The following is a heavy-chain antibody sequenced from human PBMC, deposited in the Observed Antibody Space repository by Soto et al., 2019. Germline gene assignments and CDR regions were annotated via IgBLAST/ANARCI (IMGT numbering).Heavy chain of an antibody. V-gene: IGHV1-18*01. D-gene: IGHD4-17*01. J-gene: IGHJ6*02. CDR3: ARADYGDHPLDYYGMDV. CDR1: GYTFTSYG. CDR2: ISAYNGNT. Sequence: QVQLVQSGAEVKKPGASVKVSCKASGYTFTSYGISWVRQAPGQGLEWMGWISAYNGNTNYAQKLQGRVTMTTDTSTSTAYMELRSLRSDDTAVYYCARADYGDHPLDYYGMDVWGQGTTVTVSS.